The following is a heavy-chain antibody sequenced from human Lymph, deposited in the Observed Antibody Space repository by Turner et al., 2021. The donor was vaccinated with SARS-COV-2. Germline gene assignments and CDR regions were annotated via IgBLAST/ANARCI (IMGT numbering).Heavy chain of an antibody. CDR3: ARDVGRYNDCWSGYSGGYGLDV. J-gene: IGHJ6*02. CDR1: GYTFTGYY. D-gene: IGHD3-3*01. V-gene: IGHV1-2*02. CDR2: INPNRGGT. Sequence: QVQLVQSGAEVKKPGASVKVSCQASGYTFTGYYLHWVRQAPGQRLEWMGWINPNRGGTNYAQKFQGRVTMTRDTSISTAYMELSRLRSDDTAVYYCARDVGRYNDCWSGYSGGYGLDVWGQGTTVTVSS.